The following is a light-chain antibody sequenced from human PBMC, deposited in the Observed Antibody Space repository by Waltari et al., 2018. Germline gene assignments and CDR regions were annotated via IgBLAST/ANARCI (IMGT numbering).Light chain of an antibody. CDR3: QQYYRSRT. J-gene: IGKJ1*01. CDR1: QSVFYRSDNKNY. Sequence: DIVMTQSPDSLAVSLGERATIDCKSSQSVFYRSDNKNYLAWYQHKPGQPPKLLFYWASTRKSGVPDRFSASGSATDLTLTINNLQAEDVAVYYCQQYYRSRTFGQGTKVEIK. V-gene: IGKV4-1*01. CDR2: WAS.